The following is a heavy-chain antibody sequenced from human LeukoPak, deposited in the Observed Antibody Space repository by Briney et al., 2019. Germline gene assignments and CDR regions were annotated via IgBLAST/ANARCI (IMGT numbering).Heavy chain of an antibody. CDR2: IYYSGST. CDR3: TRSVGTGGFDY. CDR1: VGSISSGVYY. V-gene: IGHV4-31*03. Sequence: SETLSLTCTVSVGSISSGVYYWSWIRQHPGKGLEWIGYIYYSGSTYYNPSLKSRVTISVDTSKNQFSLKLSSVTAADTAVYYCTRSVGTGGFDYWGQGTLVTVSS. J-gene: IGHJ4*02. D-gene: IGHD1-26*01.